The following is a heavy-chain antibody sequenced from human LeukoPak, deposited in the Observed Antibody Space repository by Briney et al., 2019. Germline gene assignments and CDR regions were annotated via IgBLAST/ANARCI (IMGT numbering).Heavy chain of an antibody. Sequence: GGSLRLSCAASGFTVSSNYMSWVRQAPGKGLEWVSVIYSGGSTYYADSVKGRFTISRDNPKNTLYLQMNSLRAEDTAVYYCARDKMTTFYYYGMDVWGQGTTVTVSS. J-gene: IGHJ6*02. D-gene: IGHD2/OR15-2a*01. CDR2: IYSGGST. CDR1: GFTVSSNY. V-gene: IGHV3-53*01. CDR3: ARDKMTTFYYYGMDV.